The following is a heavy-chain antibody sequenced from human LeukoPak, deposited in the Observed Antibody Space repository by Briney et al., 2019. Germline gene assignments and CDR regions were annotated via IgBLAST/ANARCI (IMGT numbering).Heavy chain of an antibody. CDR2: INHSGST. CDR1: GGSFSGYY. V-gene: IGHV4-34*01. D-gene: IGHD3-10*01. CDR3: ARVGYYYGSGSYRDPRKAKYYYYYYMDV. J-gene: IGHJ6*03. Sequence: SETLSLTCAVYGGSFSGYYWSWIRQPPGKGLEWIGEINHSGSTNYNPSLKSRVTISVDTSKNQFSLKLSSVTAADTAVYYCARVGYYYGSGSYRDPRKAKYYYYYYMDVWGKGTTVTVSS.